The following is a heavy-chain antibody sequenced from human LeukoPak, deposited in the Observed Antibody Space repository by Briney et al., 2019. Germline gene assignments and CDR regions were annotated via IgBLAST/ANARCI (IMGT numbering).Heavy chain of an antibody. J-gene: IGHJ2*01. CDR3: AKNGAVAGPGVYWYFDL. CDR2: ISGSGGST. Sequence: GGSLRLSCAASGSIFSNYAMSWVRQAPGKGLEWVSAISGSGGSTYYADSVKGRFTISRDNSKNTLYLQMNSLRAEDTAVYYCAKNGAVAGPGVYWYFDLWGRGTLVTVSS. D-gene: IGHD6-19*01. CDR1: GSIFSNYA. V-gene: IGHV3-23*01.